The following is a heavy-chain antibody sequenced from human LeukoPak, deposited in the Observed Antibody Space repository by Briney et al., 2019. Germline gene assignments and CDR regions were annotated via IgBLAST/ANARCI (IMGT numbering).Heavy chain of an antibody. J-gene: IGHJ5*02. CDR1: GGSISSYY. V-gene: IGHV4-34*01. Sequence: SETLCLTCTVSGGSISSYYWSWIRQPPGKGLEWIGEINHSGSTNYNPSLKSRVTISVDTSKNQFSLKLSSVTAADTAVYYCARRLSYDILTGYYKRNWFDPWGQGTLVTVSS. D-gene: IGHD3-9*01. CDR3: ARRLSYDILTGYYKRNWFDP. CDR2: INHSGST.